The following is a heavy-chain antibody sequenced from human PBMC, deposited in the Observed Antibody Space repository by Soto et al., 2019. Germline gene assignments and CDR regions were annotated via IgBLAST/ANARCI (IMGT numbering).Heavy chain of an antibody. J-gene: IGHJ3*02. V-gene: IGHV3-30*18. D-gene: IGHD3-3*01. CDR3: TKEARTTIFGPVTGAFDI. Sequence: GGSLRLSCAASGFTFSSHAMHWVRQAPGKGLEWVAVISYEGSNKYYADSVKGRFTISRDNSKNTLYLQMNSLRAEDTAVYYCTKEARTTIFGPVTGAFDIWGQGTMVTVSS. CDR1: GFTFSSHA. CDR2: ISYEGSNK.